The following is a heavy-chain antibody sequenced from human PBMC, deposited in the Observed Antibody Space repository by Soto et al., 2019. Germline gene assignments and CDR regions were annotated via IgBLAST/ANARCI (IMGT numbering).Heavy chain of an antibody. CDR3: ARHPTTVVTQEDDAFDI. D-gene: IGHD4-17*01. J-gene: IGHJ3*02. CDR2: IYPGDSDT. Sequence: PGESLKISCKGSGYSFTSYWIGWVRQMPGKGLEWMGIIYPGDSDTRYSPSFQGQVTISADKSISTAYLQWSSLKASDTATYYCARHPTTVVTQEDDAFDIWGQGTMVTVSS. CDR1: GYSFTSYW. V-gene: IGHV5-51*01.